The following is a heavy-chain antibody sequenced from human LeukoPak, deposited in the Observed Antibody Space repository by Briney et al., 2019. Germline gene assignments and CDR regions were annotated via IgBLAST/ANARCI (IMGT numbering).Heavy chain of an antibody. Sequence: GGSLRLSCAASGFTFSSYSMNWVRQAPGKGLEWVSSISSSSSYIYYADSVKGRFTISRDNAKNSLYLQMNSLRAEDTAVYYCASELIYGGAFDYWGQGTLVTVSS. V-gene: IGHV3-21*01. CDR2: ISSSSSYI. CDR3: ASELIYGGAFDY. CDR1: GFTFSSYS. D-gene: IGHD3-16*01. J-gene: IGHJ4*02.